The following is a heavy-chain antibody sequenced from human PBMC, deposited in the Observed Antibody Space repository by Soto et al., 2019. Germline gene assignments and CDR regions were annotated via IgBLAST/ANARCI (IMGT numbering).Heavy chain of an antibody. V-gene: IGHV3-23*01. Sequence: EVHLLESGGGLVQPGGSLRLSCVVSGFTFGSYAMSWVRQAPEKGPEWVAILGGNGFTTYYADSVKGRFTISGDKSKSTLSLQMTSLRADDTDVYYCAKALRPSINFFYYMDVWGRGTSVTVSS. D-gene: IGHD2-2*01. CDR3: AKALRPSINFFYYMDV. CDR1: GFTFGSYA. CDR2: LGGNGFTT. J-gene: IGHJ6*03.